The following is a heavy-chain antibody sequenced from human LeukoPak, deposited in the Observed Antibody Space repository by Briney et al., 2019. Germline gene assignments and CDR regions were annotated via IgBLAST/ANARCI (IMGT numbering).Heavy chain of an antibody. Sequence: GGSLRLSCAASEFTFTSYELNWVRQAPGKGLEWVSYISSSGNTISYADSVKGRFTISRDNAKNSLYLQVISLRDEDTAVYYCARGPSIAARYDAFDIWGQGTMVTVSS. D-gene: IGHD6-6*01. CDR2: ISSSGNTI. V-gene: IGHV3-48*03. CDR1: EFTFTSYE. CDR3: ARGPSIAARYDAFDI. J-gene: IGHJ3*02.